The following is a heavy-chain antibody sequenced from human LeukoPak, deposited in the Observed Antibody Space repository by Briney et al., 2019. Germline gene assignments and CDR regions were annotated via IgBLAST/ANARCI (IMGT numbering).Heavy chain of an antibody. Sequence: SETLSLTCTVSGGSISSGGYSWSWIRQHPGKGLEWIGYIYYSGSTYYNPSLKSRVTISVDTSKNQFSLKLGSVTAADTAVYFCARVSRGDNYGNFDHWGQGTLVTVSS. J-gene: IGHJ4*02. CDR3: ARVSRGDNYGNFDH. D-gene: IGHD5-18*01. V-gene: IGHV4-31*03. CDR2: IYYSGST. CDR1: GGSISSGGYS.